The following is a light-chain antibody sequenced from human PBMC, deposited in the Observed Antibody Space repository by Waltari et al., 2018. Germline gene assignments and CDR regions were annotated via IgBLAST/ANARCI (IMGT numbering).Light chain of an antibody. J-gene: IGKJ3*01. V-gene: IGKV1-39*01. CDR3: QQAYSFPFT. Sequence: DIQMTQSPSSLSASVEDTVTITCQASQGIGNNLNWYQQKPGKAPKLLIYRTSTLQSGIPSRFSGSGSGTDFTLTISSLQPEDFATYYCQQAYSFPFTFGPGTKLDIK. CDR1: QGIGNN. CDR2: RTS.